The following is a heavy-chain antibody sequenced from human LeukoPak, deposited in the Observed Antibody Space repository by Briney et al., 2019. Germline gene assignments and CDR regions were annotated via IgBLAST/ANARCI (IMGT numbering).Heavy chain of an antibody. D-gene: IGHD3-3*01. CDR3: AREEWYYFDY. CDR2: ISYDGRNK. J-gene: IGHJ4*02. CDR1: GFTFSSYA. V-gene: IGHV3-30*04. Sequence: PGGSLRLSCAASGFTFSSYAMHWVRQAPGKGLEWVAVISYDGRNKYYADSVKGRFTISRDNSKNTLYLQMNSLRAEDMAVYYCAREEWYYFDYWGQGTLVTVSS.